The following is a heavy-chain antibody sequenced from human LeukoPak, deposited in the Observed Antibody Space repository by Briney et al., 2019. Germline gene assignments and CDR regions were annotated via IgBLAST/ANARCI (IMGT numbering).Heavy chain of an antibody. CDR3: ARKSYSSGWYWF. J-gene: IGHJ4*02. CDR2: VFYNGIT. V-gene: IGHV4-59*12. CDR1: GGSIINYY. Sequence: PSETLSLTCSVSGGSIINYYWSWIRQPPGKGLEYIGYVFYNGITNYNPSPKSRVTISVDTSKNQFSLKLSSVTAADTAVYYCARKSYSSGWYWFWGQGTLVTVSS. D-gene: IGHD6-19*01.